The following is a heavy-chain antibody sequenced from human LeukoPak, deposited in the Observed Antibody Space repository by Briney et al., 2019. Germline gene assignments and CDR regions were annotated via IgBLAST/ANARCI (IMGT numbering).Heavy chain of an antibody. J-gene: IGHJ4*02. V-gene: IGHV4-34*01. CDR1: GGSFSGYY. CDR3: ARGRVLWFGELYYFDC. D-gene: IGHD3-10*01. CDR2: INHSGST. Sequence: SETLSLTCAVYGGSFSGYYWSWIRQPPGKGLEWIGEINHSGSTNYDPSLKSRVTISVDTSKNQFSLKLSSVTAADTAVYYCARGRVLWFGELYYFDCWGQGTLVTVSS.